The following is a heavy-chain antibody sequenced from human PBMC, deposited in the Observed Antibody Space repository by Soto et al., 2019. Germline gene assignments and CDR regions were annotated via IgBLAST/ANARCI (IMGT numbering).Heavy chain of an antibody. CDR3: ARGLGTSNPVVTTYYYYYYGMDV. J-gene: IGHJ6*02. CDR2: INHSGST. Sequence: TSETLSLTCAVYGGSFSGYYWSWIRQPPGKGLEWIGEINHSGSTNYNPSLKSRVTISVDTSKNQFSLKLSSVTAADTAVYYCARGLGTSNPVVTTYYYYYYGMDVWGQGTTVTVSS. V-gene: IGHV4-34*01. D-gene: IGHD4-4*01. CDR1: GGSFSGYY.